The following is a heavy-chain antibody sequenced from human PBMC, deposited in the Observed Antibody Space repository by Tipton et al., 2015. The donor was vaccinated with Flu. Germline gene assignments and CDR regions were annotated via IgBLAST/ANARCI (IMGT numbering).Heavy chain of an antibody. V-gene: IGHV3-11*01. CDR3: ARYFYDSSGNDC. CDR2: ISSTGSTT. J-gene: IGHJ4*02. D-gene: IGHD3-22*01. CDR1: GFTFSDYY. Sequence: SLRLSCAASGFTFSDYYMSWIRQAPGKGLEWLSYISSTGSTTYYADSVKGRFTIARDNAKNSLYLQMNSLRVEDTAVYYCARYFYDSSGNDCWGQGSLVTVSS.